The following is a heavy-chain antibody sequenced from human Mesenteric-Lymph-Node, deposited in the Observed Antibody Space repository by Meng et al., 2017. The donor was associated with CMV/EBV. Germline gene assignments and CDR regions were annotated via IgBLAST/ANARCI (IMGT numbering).Heavy chain of an antibody. CDR3: ARGGSGYSYGLGY. V-gene: IGHV3-23*01. J-gene: IGHJ4*02. Sequence: GESLKISCAASGFTFSSYDMSWVRQAPGKGLEWVSAISGGGGDTYYADTAKGRFTISRDNAKNTLYLQMNSLRAEDTAVYYCARGGSGYSYGLGYWGQGTLVTVSS. CDR1: GFTFSSYD. D-gene: IGHD5-18*01. CDR2: ISGGGGDT.